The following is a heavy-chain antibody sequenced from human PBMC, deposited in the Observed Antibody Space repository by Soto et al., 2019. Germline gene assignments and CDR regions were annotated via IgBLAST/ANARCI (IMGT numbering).Heavy chain of an antibody. CDR2: IKQDGSEK. CDR1: GFTFSSYW. J-gene: IGHJ6*02. D-gene: IGHD3-3*01. Sequence: HPGGSLRLSCAASGFTFSSYWMSWVRQAPGKGLEWVANIKQDGSEKYYVDSVKGRFTISRDNAKNSLYLQMNSLRAEDTAVYYCARDSRESTFFGGVRYYYGMDFWGQGTTVTVPS. CDR3: ARDSRESTFFGGVRYYYGMDF. V-gene: IGHV3-7*03.